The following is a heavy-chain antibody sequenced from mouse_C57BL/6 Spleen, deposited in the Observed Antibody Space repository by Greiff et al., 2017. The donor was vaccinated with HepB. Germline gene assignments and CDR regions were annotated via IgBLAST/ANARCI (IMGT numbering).Heavy chain of an antibody. D-gene: IGHD4-1*01. J-gene: IGHJ3*01. V-gene: IGHV2-2*01. CDR3: ARKRGTGTLAWFAY. CDR1: GFSLTSYG. CDR2: IWSGGST. Sequence: QVQLQQSGPGLVQPSQSLSITCTVSGFSLTSYGVHWVRQSPGKGLEWLGVIWSGGSTDYNAAFISRLSISKDNSKSQVFFKMNSLQADDTAIYYCARKRGTGTLAWFAYWGQGTLVTVSA.